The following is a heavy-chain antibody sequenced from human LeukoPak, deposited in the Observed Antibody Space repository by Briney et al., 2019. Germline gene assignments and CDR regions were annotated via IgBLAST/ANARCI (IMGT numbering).Heavy chain of an antibody. CDR3: AKEHLKYANDNRGSFDY. Sequence: GGSLRLSCVASGFPFSETAMTWVRQAPGKGLEWLSVTRGGSPYYADSEKGRFTISRDNARNTVYLQLNSLRNEDTALYYCAKEHLKYANDNRGSFDYWGQGTLVTVSS. CDR2: TRGGSP. J-gene: IGHJ4*02. V-gene: IGHV3-23*01. CDR1: GFPFSETA. D-gene: IGHD3-22*01.